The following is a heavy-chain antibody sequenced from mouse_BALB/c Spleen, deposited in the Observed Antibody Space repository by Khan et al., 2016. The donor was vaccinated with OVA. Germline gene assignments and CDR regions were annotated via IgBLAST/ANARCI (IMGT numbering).Heavy chain of an antibody. D-gene: IGHD3-3*01. V-gene: IGHV1-18*01. J-gene: IGHJ4*01. CDR3: TRDAGRY. CDR1: GYTFPEYT. CDR2: INPKNGGT. Sequence: VQLKESGPELVKPGASVKISCKTSGYTFPEYTVHWVKQSLGKSLDWIGVINPKNGGTAYNQKFKGKATLTVDKSSSTAYMEFRSLTSEDSGVYSCTRDAGRYWGQGTSVTVAS.